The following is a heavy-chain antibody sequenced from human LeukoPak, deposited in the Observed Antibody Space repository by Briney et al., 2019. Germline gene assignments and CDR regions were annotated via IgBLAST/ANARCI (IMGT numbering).Heavy chain of an antibody. Sequence: GGSLRLSCTASGFTFGDYAMSWVRQAPGKGLEWVCSIRSKGYGGTTEYAASVKGRFTISRDDSKSIAYLEMNSLKTEDTAVYYCTRGGGSGRYYFDYWGQGTLVTVSS. CDR2: IRSKGYGGTT. J-gene: IGHJ4*02. CDR1: GFTFGDYA. D-gene: IGHD3-10*01. V-gene: IGHV3-49*04. CDR3: TRGGGSGRYYFDY.